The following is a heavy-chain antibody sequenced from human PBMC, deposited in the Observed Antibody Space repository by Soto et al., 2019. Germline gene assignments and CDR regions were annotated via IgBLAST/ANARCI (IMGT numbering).Heavy chain of an antibody. V-gene: IGHV3-23*01. D-gene: IGHD2-2*01. CDR2: ISGSGGST. CDR1: GFTFSSYA. CDR3: AKEQFYTSDIVVVPPHRAFDI. Sequence: GGSLRLSCAASGFTFSSYAMSWVRQAPGKGLEWVSAISGSGGSTYYADSVKGRFTISRDNSKNTLYLQMNSLRAEDTAVYYCAKEQFYTSDIVVVPPHRAFDIWGQGTMVTVSS. J-gene: IGHJ3*02.